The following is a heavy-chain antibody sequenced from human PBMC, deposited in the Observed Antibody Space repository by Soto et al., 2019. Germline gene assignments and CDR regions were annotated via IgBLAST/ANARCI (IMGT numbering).Heavy chain of an antibody. CDR1: WFSHSNKRMG. CDR3: ARIDYTGRPLVDY. D-gene: IGHD1-26*01. CDR2: ILSIDEK. V-gene: IGHV2-26*01. Sequence: EFRPELVNPAESLRLACTSCWFSHSNKRMGVSLIRQPPGNALEWLAHILSIDEKSNSTSLKTRLNISKDTSNSQVLLTMTNVDPVDTATYFCARIDYTGRPLVDYLGQGTLVPVSS. J-gene: IGHJ4*02.